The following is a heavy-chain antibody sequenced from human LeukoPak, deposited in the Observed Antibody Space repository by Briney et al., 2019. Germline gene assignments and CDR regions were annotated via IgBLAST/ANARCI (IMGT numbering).Heavy chain of an antibody. J-gene: IGHJ4*02. CDR3: AKDLVYGGTPR. CDR2: ISGSGGST. Sequence: GGSLRLSCAASGFTFSSYAMSWVRQAPGKGLEWVSAISGSGGSTYYADSVKGRFTISRDNSKYTLYLQMNSLRAEDTAVYYCAKDLVYGGTPRWGQGTLVTVSS. V-gene: IGHV3-23*01. CDR1: GFTFSSYA. D-gene: IGHD4-23*01.